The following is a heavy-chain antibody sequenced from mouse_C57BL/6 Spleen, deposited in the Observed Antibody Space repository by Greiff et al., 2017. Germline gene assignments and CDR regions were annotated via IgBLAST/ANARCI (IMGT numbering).Heavy chain of an antibody. Sequence: QVQLQQPGAELVKPGASVKLSCKASGYTFTSYWMHWVKQRPGQGLEWIGMIHPNSGSTNYNEKFKSKATLTVDKSSSTAYMQLSSLTSEDSAVYYCARRDGYPNWYFDVWGTGTTVTVSS. CDR3: ARRDGYPNWYFDV. D-gene: IGHD2-3*01. J-gene: IGHJ1*03. CDR1: GYTFTSYW. CDR2: IHPNSGST. V-gene: IGHV1-64*01.